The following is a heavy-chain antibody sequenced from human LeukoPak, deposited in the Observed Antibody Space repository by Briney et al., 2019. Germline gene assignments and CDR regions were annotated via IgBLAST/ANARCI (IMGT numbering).Heavy chain of an antibody. J-gene: IGHJ4*02. CDR1: GFIFSNYG. Sequence: GGSLRLSCEVSGFIFSNYGMHWVRQAPGKGLEWVALIWYDGRTKFHADSVRGRFTISRDNSANTLYLQMSSLRVEDTAVYYCAREWGRIAVAGGPGYWGQGALVTVST. CDR2: IWYDGRTK. V-gene: IGHV3-33*01. CDR3: AREWGRIAVAGGPGY. D-gene: IGHD6-19*01.